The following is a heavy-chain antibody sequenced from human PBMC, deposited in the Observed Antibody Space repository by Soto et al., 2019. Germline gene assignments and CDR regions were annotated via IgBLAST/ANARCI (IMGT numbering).Heavy chain of an antibody. J-gene: IGHJ6*02. CDR1: GFTFSSYA. CDR2: ISYDGSNK. Sequence: PGGSLRLSCAASGFTFSSYAMHWVRQAPGKGLEWVAVISYDGSNKYYADSVKGRFTISRDNSKNTLYLQMNSLRAEDTAVYYCAREGYCISTSCSPPYYYGMDVWGQGTTVTVS. D-gene: IGHD2-2*01. CDR3: AREGYCISTSCSPPYYYGMDV. V-gene: IGHV3-30-3*01.